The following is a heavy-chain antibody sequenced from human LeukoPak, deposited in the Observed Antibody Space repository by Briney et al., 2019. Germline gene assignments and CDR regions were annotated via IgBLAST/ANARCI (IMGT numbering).Heavy chain of an antibody. V-gene: IGHV3-20*04. J-gene: IGHJ5*01. CDR2: INWNGDST. CDR1: GFTFEDYG. Sequence: GGSLRLSCAASGFTFEDYGMSWVRHAPGKRLEWVSGINWNGDSTVYADSVKGRFSISKDNAKNSLYLQMNSLRAEDTALYYCARDKHKSFVWGSHRFDSWGQGIQVIVS. CDR3: ARDKHKSFVWGSHRFDS. D-gene: IGHD3-16*02.